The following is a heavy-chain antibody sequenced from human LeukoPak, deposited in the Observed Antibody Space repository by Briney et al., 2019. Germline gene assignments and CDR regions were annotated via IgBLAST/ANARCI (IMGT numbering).Heavy chain of an antibody. CDR3: ARQYDILTAFDS. V-gene: IGHV4-34*01. Sequence: SETLSLTCAVYGGSFSGYYWGWIRQSPGKGLEWIATIYRSGITHYNPSLKSRVIISVDTSKNQFSLNLSSVTAADTALYYCARQYDILTAFDSWGQGTLVTVSS. D-gene: IGHD3-9*01. CDR1: GGSFSGYY. CDR2: IYRSGIT. J-gene: IGHJ4*02.